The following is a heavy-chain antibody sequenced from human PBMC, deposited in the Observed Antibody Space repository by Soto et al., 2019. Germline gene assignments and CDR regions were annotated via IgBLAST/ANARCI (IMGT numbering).Heavy chain of an antibody. CDR3: ARSPGGPDAFDI. Sequence: QVQLVQSGAEVKKPGASVKVSCKASGYTFTSYAMHWVRQAPGQRLEWMGWINAGNGNTKYSQKFQGRVTITTDTSASTAYMELSSLRSEDTAVYYCARSPGGPDAFDIWGQGTMVTVSS. D-gene: IGHD3-16*01. J-gene: IGHJ3*02. CDR1: GYTFTSYA. CDR2: INAGNGNT. V-gene: IGHV1-3*01.